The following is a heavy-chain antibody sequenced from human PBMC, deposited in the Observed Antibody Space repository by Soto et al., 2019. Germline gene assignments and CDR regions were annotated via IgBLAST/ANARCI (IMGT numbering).Heavy chain of an antibody. CDR1: GGSISNYY. J-gene: IGHJ5*02. CDR2: IYHSGTT. Sequence: QVQVQESGPGLVKPSETLSLTCTVSGGSISNYYWSWIRQSPGKGLEWIANIYHSGTTNYNLSFKSRVSISIDSSKNQVSLRLKSVTAADTAVYYCARGGYRTLAWFDPWGQGTLVTVSS. CDR3: ARGGYRTLAWFDP. D-gene: IGHD5-18*01. V-gene: IGHV4-59*01.